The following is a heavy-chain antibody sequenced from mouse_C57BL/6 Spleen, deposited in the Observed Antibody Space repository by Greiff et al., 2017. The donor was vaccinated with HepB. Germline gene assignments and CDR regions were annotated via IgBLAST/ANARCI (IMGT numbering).Heavy chain of an antibody. J-gene: IGHJ3*01. Sequence: EVQLQQSGAELVRPGASVKLSCTASGFNIKDYYMHWVKQRPEQGLEWIGRIDPEDGDTEYAPKFQGKATMTADTSSNTAYLQLSSLTSEDTAVYYCTTRYYYGSSPWFAYWGQGTLVTVSA. CDR1: GFNIKDYY. V-gene: IGHV14-1*01. CDR3: TTRYYYGSSPWFAY. CDR2: IDPEDGDT. D-gene: IGHD1-1*01.